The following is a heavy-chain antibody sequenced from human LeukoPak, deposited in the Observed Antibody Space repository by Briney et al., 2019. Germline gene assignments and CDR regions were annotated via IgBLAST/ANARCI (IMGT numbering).Heavy chain of an antibody. D-gene: IGHD2-15*01. CDR2: ISGSGGRT. J-gene: IGHJ3*02. Sequence: GGSLRLSCAASGFTFSSYAMSWVRQAPGKGLEWVSGISGSGGRTYYADSVKGRFTISRDNSKNTLYLQMNSLRAEDTAVYYCAKVRCSGGSCYSLDDAFDIWGQGTMVTVSS. CDR1: GFTFSSYA. V-gene: IGHV3-23*01. CDR3: AKVRCSGGSCYSLDDAFDI.